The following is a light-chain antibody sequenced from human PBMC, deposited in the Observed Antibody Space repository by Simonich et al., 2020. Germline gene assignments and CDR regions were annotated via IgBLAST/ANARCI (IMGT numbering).Light chain of an antibody. V-gene: IGLV1-47*01. CDR2: RKN. CDR3: AAWDDSLSGPV. J-gene: IGLJ3*02. CDR1: SSNIGSNY. Sequence: QSVLTQPPSASGTPGQRVTISCSGSSSNIGSNYVYWYQQLPGPAPKLLIYRKNQRPSGVPDRFSGSKSGTSASLAISGLRSEDEADYYCAAWDDSLSGPVFGGGTKLTVL.